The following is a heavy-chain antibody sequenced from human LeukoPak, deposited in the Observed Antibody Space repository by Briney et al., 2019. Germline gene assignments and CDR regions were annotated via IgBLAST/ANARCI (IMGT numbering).Heavy chain of an antibody. J-gene: IGHJ4*02. CDR3: ARGVGATSRMYYFDC. V-gene: IGHV3-7*01. D-gene: IGHD1-26*01. CDR2: IKQDGSEE. Sequence: GGSLRLSCAASGFTFSSSYWMSWVRQAPGKGLEWVANIKQDGSEEYYVDSVKSRFTISTDNVRNSLYLQMSSLRAEDTAVYYCARGVGATSRMYYFDCWGQGTLVTVSS. CDR1: GFTFSSSYW.